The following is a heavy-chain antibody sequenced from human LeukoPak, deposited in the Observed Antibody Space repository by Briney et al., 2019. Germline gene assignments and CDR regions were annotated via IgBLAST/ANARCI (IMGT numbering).Heavy chain of an antibody. J-gene: IGHJ6*02. V-gene: IGHV3-7*05. D-gene: IGHD6-6*01. CDR1: GFAFSTYW. CDR3: ARDPYSSTWSYGMDV. Sequence: GGSLRLSCAASGFAFSTYWMSWVRQAPGKGLEWVANIKQDGSEVVYVDSLKGRFTISRDNAKNSLFQQMNTLRAEDTAVYYCARDPYSSTWSYGMDVWGQGTTVTVSS. CDR2: IKQDGSEV.